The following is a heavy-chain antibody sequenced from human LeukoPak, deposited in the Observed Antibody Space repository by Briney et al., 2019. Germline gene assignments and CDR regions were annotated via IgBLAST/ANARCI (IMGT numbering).Heavy chain of an antibody. CDR1: GGSISSYY. J-gene: IGHJ4*02. CDR3: ARVNWTLDY. Sequence: SETLSLTCTVSGGSISSYYWSWIRQPPGKGLEWIGEINHSGSTNYNPSLKSRVTISVDTSKNQFSLKLSSVTAADTAVYYCARVNWTLDYWGQGTLVTVSS. V-gene: IGHV4-34*01. CDR2: INHSGST. D-gene: IGHD1-20*01.